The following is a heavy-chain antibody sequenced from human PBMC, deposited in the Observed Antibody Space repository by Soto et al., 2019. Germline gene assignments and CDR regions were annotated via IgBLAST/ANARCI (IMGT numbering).Heavy chain of an antibody. J-gene: IGHJ3*02. V-gene: IGHV3-53*01. D-gene: IGHD4-17*01. Sequence: EVQLVESGGGLIQPGGSLRLSCAASGFTVSSNYRSWVRQAPGKGLEWVSVIYSDGSTYYADSVKGRFTISRDNSKNTLYLQMNSLRAEDTAVYYCARVGYAVTTGGAFDIWGQGTMVIVSS. CDR1: GFTVSSNY. CDR3: ARVGYAVTTGGAFDI. CDR2: IYSDGST.